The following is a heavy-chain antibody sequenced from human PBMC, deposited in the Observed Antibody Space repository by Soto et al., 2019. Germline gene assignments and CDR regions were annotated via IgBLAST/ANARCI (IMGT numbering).Heavy chain of an antibody. CDR3: ARGKYHTFRSEYYTIDY. CDR1: GFTFSDYY. CDR2: ISSDGSSI. V-gene: IGHV3-74*01. J-gene: IGHJ4*02. D-gene: IGHD3-3*01. Sequence: EVQLVESGGGLVQPGGSLRLSCAASGFTFSDYYMHWVRQAPGKGLVWVSRISSDGSSISYADSVKGRFPISRDNAENTVYLQMSYLRVEDTAIYYCARGKYHTFRSEYYTIDYWGQGTLVTVSS.